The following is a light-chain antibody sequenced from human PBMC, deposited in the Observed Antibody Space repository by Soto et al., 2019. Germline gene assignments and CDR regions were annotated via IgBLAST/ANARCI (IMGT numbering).Light chain of an antibody. V-gene: IGKV2-28*01. J-gene: IGKJ1*01. CDR3: MKALNTPWT. CDR2: LGS. Sequence: DIVMTQSPLSLPVTPGEPASISCRSSQSLLHSNGYNYLDWYLQKPGQSPQLLIYLGSNRDSRVSDRFSGSGSGTDFTLKISRVEAEDVGVYYCMKALNTPWTLSQGTKVELK. CDR1: QSLLHSNGYNY.